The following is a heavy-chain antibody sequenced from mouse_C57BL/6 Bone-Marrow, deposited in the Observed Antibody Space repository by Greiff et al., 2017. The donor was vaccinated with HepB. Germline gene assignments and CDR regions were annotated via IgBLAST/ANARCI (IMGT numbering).Heavy chain of an antibody. CDR1: GYAFSSSW. Sequence: QVQLQQSGPELVKPGASVKISCKASGYAFSSSWMNWVKQRPGKGLEWIGRIDPEDGDTEYAPKFQGKATMTADTSSNTAYLQLSSLTSEDTAVYYCTTTVVGVDYWGQGTTLTVSS. V-gene: IGHV1-82*01. CDR2: IDPEDGDT. D-gene: IGHD1-1*01. J-gene: IGHJ2*01. CDR3: TTTVVGVDY.